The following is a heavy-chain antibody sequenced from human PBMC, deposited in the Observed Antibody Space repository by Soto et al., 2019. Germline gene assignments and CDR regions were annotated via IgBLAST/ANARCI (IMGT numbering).Heavy chain of an antibody. CDR2: ISSSSSYI. J-gene: IGHJ4*02. D-gene: IGHD6-19*01. Sequence: PGGSLRLSCAASGFTFSSYSMNWVRQAPGKGLEWVSSISSSSSYIYYADSVKGRFTISRDNAKNSLYLQMNSLRAEDTAVYYCARDGMSGWYLDYWGQGTLVTVSS. CDR3: ARDGMSGWYLDY. CDR1: GFTFSSYS. V-gene: IGHV3-21*01.